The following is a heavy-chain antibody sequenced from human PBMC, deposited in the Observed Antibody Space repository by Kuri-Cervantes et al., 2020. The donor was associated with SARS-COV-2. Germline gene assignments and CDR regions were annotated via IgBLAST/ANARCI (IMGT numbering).Heavy chain of an antibody. Sequence: GESLKISCAASGFTFSSYSMNWVRQAPGKGLEWVSYISSSSSTIYYADSVKGRFTISRDNAKNSLYLQMNSLRDEDTAVYYCARVTGTRSYYHYGMDVWGQGTTVTVSS. J-gene: IGHJ6*02. CDR3: ARVTGTRSYYHYGMDV. CDR1: GFTFSSYS. D-gene: IGHD1-7*01. CDR2: ISSSSSTI. V-gene: IGHV3-48*02.